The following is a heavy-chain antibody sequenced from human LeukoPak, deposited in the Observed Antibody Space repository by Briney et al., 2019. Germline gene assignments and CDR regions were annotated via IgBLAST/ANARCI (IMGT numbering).Heavy chain of an antibody. V-gene: IGHV3-23*01. CDR3: AKDVRPMIGYAFDM. D-gene: IGHD3-22*01. Sequence: PGGSLRLSCTASGFSFSDYAMTWVRQAPGKGLEWVSAISGSGYSTNYADSVKGRFTISRDISKNTLYLQMNSLRVEETAVYYCAKDVRPMIGYAFDMWGQGTMVTVSS. CDR2: ISGSGYST. CDR1: GFSFSDYA. J-gene: IGHJ3*02.